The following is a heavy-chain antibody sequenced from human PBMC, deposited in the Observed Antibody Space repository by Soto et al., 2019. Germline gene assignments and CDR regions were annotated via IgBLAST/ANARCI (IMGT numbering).Heavy chain of an antibody. J-gene: IGHJ6*02. CDR3: AREDRDRETGLVPAAIDGMDV. CDR1: GFTFSSYA. D-gene: IGHD2-2*01. Sequence: PGGSLRLSCAASGFTFSSYAMSWVRQAPGKGLEWVSAISGSGGSTYYADSVKGRFTISRDNSKNTLYLQMNSLRAEDTAVYYCAREDRDRETGLVPAAIDGMDVWGQGTTVTVSS. CDR2: ISGSGGST. V-gene: IGHV3-23*01.